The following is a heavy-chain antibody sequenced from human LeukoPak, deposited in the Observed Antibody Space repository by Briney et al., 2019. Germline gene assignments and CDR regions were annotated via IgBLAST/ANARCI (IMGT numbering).Heavy chain of an antibody. CDR1: GGSISSSTDY. D-gene: IGHD6-13*01. CDR3: ARLVRIGIAAAGTRKFDP. V-gene: IGHV4-39*07. CDR2: VYYSGNT. Sequence: PSETLSLTCTVSGGSISSSTDYWGWIRQPPGKGLEWIGNVYYSGNTYYNPSLTSRVTISVDTSKNQFSLKLSSVTAADTAVYYCARLVRIGIAAAGTRKFDPWGQGTLVTVSS. J-gene: IGHJ5*02.